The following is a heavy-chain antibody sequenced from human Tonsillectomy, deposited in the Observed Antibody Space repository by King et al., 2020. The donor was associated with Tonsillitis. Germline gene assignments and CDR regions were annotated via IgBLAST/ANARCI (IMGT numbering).Heavy chain of an antibody. CDR2: IDPSDSYT. CDR3: ARFDFYECWSGYPPFGMDV. Sequence: QLVQSGAEVKKPGESLRISCKGSGYSFTSYWISWVRQMPGKGLEWMGRIDPSDSYTNYSPSFQGHVTISADKSISTAYLQWSSLKASDTAMYYCARFDFYECWSGYPPFGMDVWGQGTTVTVSS. J-gene: IGHJ6*02. CDR1: GYSFTSYW. V-gene: IGHV5-10-1*01. D-gene: IGHD3-3*01.